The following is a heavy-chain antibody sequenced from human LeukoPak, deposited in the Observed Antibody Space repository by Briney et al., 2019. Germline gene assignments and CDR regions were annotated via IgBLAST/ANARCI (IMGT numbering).Heavy chain of an antibody. Sequence: ASVKVSCKASGGTFSSYAISWVRQAPGQGLEWMGRINPNSGGTNYAQKFQGRVTMTRDTSISTAYMELSRLRSDCTAVYYCASLLTPFDYWGQGTLVTVSS. CDR1: GGTFSSYA. D-gene: IGHD3-9*01. J-gene: IGHJ4*02. CDR2: INPNSGGT. CDR3: ASLLTPFDY. V-gene: IGHV1-2*06.